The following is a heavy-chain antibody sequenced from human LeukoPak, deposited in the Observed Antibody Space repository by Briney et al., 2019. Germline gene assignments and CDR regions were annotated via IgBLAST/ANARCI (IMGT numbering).Heavy chain of an antibody. V-gene: IGHV1-2*02. D-gene: IGHD2-21*02. J-gene: IGHJ6*03. CDR1: GYTFTGYY. CDR3: ARQSGDYSYYYYMDV. CDR2: INPNSGGT. Sequence: GASVKVSCKASGYTFTGYYMHWVRQAPGQGLEWMGWINPNSGGTNYAQKFQGRVTMTRDTSISTAYMELSRLRSDGTAVYYCARQSGDYSYYYYMDVWGKGTTVTISS.